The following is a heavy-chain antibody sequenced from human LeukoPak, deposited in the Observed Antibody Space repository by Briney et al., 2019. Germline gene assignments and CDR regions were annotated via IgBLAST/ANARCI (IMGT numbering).Heavy chain of an antibody. CDR2: IIPIFGTA. Sequence: SVKVSCKASGYTFTSYGISWVRQAPGQGLEWMGGIIPIFGTANYAQKFQGRVTITEDESTSTAYMELSSLRSEDTAVYYCASPSNYGDYGPDAFDIWGQGTMVTVSS. V-gene: IGHV1-69*13. D-gene: IGHD4-17*01. CDR3: ASPSNYGDYGPDAFDI. J-gene: IGHJ3*02. CDR1: GYTFTSYG.